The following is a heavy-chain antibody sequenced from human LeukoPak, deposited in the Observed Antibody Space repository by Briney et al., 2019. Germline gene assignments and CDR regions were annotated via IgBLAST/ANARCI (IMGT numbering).Heavy chain of an antibody. Sequence: GASVKVSCKASGYTFTSYDINWVRQATGQGLEWMGWMNPNSGNTGYAQKFQGRVTMARDTSTSTVYMELSSLRSEDTAVYYCARDRIQQGYYYYMDVWGKGTTVTISS. J-gene: IGHJ6*03. CDR2: MNPNSGNT. V-gene: IGHV1-8*01. CDR3: ARDRIQQGYYYYMDV. CDR1: GYTFTSYD.